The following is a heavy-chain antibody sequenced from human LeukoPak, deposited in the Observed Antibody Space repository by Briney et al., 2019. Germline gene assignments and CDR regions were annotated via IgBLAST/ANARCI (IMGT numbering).Heavy chain of an antibody. CDR2: IYPGDSDT. J-gene: IGHJ6*02. V-gene: IGHV5-51*01. CDR3: ARWGRYGNNSYYYYGMDV. CDR1: GYTFTTYW. D-gene: IGHD3-16*01. Sequence: LGESLKISCKGSGYTFTTYWLGWVRQMPGIGLEWMGVIYPGDSDTRYSPSFQGHVTISADKSTSTAYLQWSSLRASDTATYYCARWGRYGNNSYYYYGMDVWGQGTTVTVSS.